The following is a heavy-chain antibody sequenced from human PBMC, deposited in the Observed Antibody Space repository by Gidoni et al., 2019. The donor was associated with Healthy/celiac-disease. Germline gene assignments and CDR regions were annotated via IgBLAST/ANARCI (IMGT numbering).Heavy chain of an antibody. D-gene: IGHD3-16*01. J-gene: IGHJ4*02. CDR3: AKWGRLAGFDY. CDR1: GFPFSSYG. CDR2: ISYDGSNK. Sequence: QVQLVESGGGVVQPGRSLRLSCAASGFPFSSYGMHWVRQAPGKGLELVAVISYDGSNKYYADSVKGRFTISRDNSKNTLYLQMNSLRAEDTAVYYCAKWGRLAGFDYWGQGTLVTVSS. V-gene: IGHV3-30*18.